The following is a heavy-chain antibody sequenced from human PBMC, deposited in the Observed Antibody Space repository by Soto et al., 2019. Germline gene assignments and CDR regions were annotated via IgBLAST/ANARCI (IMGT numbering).Heavy chain of an antibody. CDR1: GGSISSSSYY. CDR2: IYYSGST. J-gene: IGHJ6*03. Sequence: PSETLSLTCTVSGGSISSSSYYWGWIRQPPGKGLEWIGSIYYSGSTYYNPSLKSRVTISVDTSKNQFSLKLSSVTAADSAVYYCARCGYDYIWGSYRYCYYYMDVWGKGTTVTVSS. D-gene: IGHD3-16*02. V-gene: IGHV4-39*01. CDR3: ARCGYDYIWGSYRYCYYYMDV.